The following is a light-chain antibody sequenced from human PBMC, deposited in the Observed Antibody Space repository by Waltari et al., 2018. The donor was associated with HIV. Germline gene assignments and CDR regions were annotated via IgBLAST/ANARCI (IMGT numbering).Light chain of an antibody. CDR3: LLSYNGAVI. J-gene: IGLJ2*01. CDR2: DDR. V-gene: IGLV3-21*02. Sequence: SYVLTQPPSVPVAPGQTARITCGGHEIGSQSVQWYQQKPGQAPVLVVYDDRDRPSGIPERFSGSNFGSTATLTISRVEAGDEADYYCLLSYNGAVIFGGGTRLTVL. CDR1: EIGSQS.